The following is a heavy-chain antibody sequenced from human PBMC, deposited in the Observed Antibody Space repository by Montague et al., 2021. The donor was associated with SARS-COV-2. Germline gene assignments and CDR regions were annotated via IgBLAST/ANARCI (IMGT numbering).Heavy chain of an antibody. D-gene: IGHD2-8*02. CDR3: ARGHCSGGLCYYGVACDV. Sequence: IHDSGTTNYNPSLKSRVTILEDTSRNQFSLNLNSVTAADTAVYYCARGHCSGGLCYYGVACDVWGIGKMVTVS. CDR2: IHDSGTT. V-gene: IGHV4-59*09. J-gene: IGHJ3*01.